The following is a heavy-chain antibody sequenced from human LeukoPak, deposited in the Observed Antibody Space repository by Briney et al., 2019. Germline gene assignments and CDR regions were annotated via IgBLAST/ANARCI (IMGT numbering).Heavy chain of an antibody. V-gene: IGHV3-64*02. CDR3: AREGGGSGLWYYDL. CDR1: GFTFRSYS. D-gene: IGHD1-26*01. Sequence: PGGSLRLSCAASGFTFRSYSMHWVRQAPGKGPEFVSVIGGGGVTTFYADSVKDRFTISRDNSKNTLYLEMGSLRAEDMAVYYCAREGGGSGLWYYDLWGRGTLVTVSS. CDR2: IGGGGVTT. J-gene: IGHJ2*01.